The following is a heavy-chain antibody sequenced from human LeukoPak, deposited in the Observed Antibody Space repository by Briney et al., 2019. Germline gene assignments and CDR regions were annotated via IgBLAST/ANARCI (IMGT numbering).Heavy chain of an antibody. D-gene: IGHD6-19*01. CDR2: INTNSGNP. CDR1: GYIFSRYG. Sequence: GASVKVSCKASGYIFSRYGMNWVRQGPGQGLEWMGWINTNSGNPTYAQGFTGRFVFSLDTSDSTAYLQISSLKAEDTAVYYCARDLGSSGGDNWFDPWGQGTLVTVSS. J-gene: IGHJ5*02. CDR3: ARDLGSSGGDNWFDP. V-gene: IGHV7-4-1*02.